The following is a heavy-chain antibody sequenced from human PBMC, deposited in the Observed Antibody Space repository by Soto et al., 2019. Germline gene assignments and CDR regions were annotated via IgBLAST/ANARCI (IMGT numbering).Heavy chain of an antibody. CDR2: ISGGGGNT. CDR1: GFTFSNYA. CDR3: ARGGKWPPGGFDI. D-gene: IGHD2-8*01. J-gene: IGHJ3*02. V-gene: IGHV3-23*01. Sequence: EVQLLESGGGLVQPGGSLRISCAASGFTFSNYAMSWVRQAPGKGLEWVSGISGGGGNTYYGEYVKGRFTISRDNFKNTVHLQMNSLRGEDTAVYYCARGGKWPPGGFDIWGQGTMVIVSS.